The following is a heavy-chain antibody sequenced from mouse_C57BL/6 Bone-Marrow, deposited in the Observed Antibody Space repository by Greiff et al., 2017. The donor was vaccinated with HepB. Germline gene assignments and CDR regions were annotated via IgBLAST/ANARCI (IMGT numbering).Heavy chain of an antibody. J-gene: IGHJ3*01. Sequence: EVMLVESGTVLARPGASVKMSCKTSGYTFTSYWMHWVKQRPGQGLEWIGAIYPGNSDTSYNQKFKGKAKLTAVTSASTAYMELSSLTNEDSAVYYCTEFYYGSSSFAYWGQGTLVTVSA. D-gene: IGHD1-1*01. V-gene: IGHV1-5*01. CDR1: GYTFTSYW. CDR3: TEFYYGSSSFAY. CDR2: IYPGNSDT.